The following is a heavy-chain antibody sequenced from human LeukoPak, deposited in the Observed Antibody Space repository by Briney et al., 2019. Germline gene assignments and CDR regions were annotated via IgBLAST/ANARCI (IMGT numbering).Heavy chain of an antibody. CDR2: ISGSGGST. V-gene: IGHV3-23*01. Sequence: GGSLRLSCAASGFTFSSYAMSWVRQAPGKGLEWVSAISGSGGSTYYADSVKGRFTISRDNSENTLYLQMNSLRAEDTAVYYCAKDIRITMVRGVINPSWFDPWGQGTLVTVSS. CDR3: AKDIRITMVRGVINPSWFDP. CDR1: GFTFSSYA. D-gene: IGHD3-10*01. J-gene: IGHJ5*02.